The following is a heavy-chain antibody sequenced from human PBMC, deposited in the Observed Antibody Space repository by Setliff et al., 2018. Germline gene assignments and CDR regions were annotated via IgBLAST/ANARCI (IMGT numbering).Heavy chain of an antibody. CDR2: ITGSGGDR. CDR3: VTSTIIIYYFDF. CDR1: GFTFSTYA. V-gene: IGHV3-23*01. J-gene: IGHJ4*02. Sequence: GESLKISCAASGFTFSTYAMSWVRQAPGKGLEWVSSITGSGGDRDYADSVKGRFTISRDNSKNTLYLQMNSLRAEDTAVYYCVTSTIIIYYFDFWGQGTPVTVSS. D-gene: IGHD3-10*01.